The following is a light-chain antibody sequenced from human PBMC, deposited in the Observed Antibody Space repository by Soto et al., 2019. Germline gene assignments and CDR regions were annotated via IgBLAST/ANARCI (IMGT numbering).Light chain of an antibody. V-gene: IGKV3-15*01. Sequence: EIVLTQSPATLSGSPGERVSLSYTASRRVDINLAWYQQKPARYPSHLMYGASTRVTGIPATFSGSGSGTEFTLPTSSLQSEDFAAYYCQQHNNSYPRTFGQGTQVEIK. CDR1: RRVDIN. CDR3: QQHNNSYPRT. J-gene: IGKJ5*01. CDR2: GAS.